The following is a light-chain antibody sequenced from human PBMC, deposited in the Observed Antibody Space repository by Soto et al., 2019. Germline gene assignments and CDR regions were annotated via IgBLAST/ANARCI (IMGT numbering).Light chain of an antibody. V-gene: IGKV3-20*01. Sequence: EIVLTQSPGTLSLSPGERATLSCRASQSVSSNFLAWYQQKPGQAPSLLIYGASSRATGIPDRFSGSGCGTDFTLPISRLEPEDFVVYYCQQYGSSPWTFGQGTKVEIK. CDR3: QQYGSSPWT. CDR2: GAS. CDR1: QSVSSNF. J-gene: IGKJ1*01.